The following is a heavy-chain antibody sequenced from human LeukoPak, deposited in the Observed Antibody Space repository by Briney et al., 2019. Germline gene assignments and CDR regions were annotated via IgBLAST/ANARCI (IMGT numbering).Heavy chain of an antibody. J-gene: IGHJ4*02. CDR2: IRTKANNYAT. CDR1: GFTFSGSA. CDR3: TSGLSVRRSNNTPVDY. V-gene: IGHV3-73*01. Sequence: PGGSLRLSCTASGFTFSGSAMHWVRQASGKGLEWVGRIRTKANNYATVYAASVKGRFTISRDDSKNTAHLQMNSLKTEDTAVYYCTSGLSVRRSNNTPVDYWGQGTLVTVSS. D-gene: IGHD1-1*01.